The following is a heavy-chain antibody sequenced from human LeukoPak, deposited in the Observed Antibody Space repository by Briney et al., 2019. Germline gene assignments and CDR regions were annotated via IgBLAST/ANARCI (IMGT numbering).Heavy chain of an antibody. CDR3: ARFLYCSSTSCYSGTNWFDP. J-gene: IGHJ5*02. CDR2: VSPGDSDT. V-gene: IGHV5-51*01. CDR1: GYSFTNYW. D-gene: IGHD2-2*01. Sequence: PGESLKISCKGSGYSFTNYWIGWVRQMPGKGLEWMGIVSPGDSDTRYSPSFQGQVTISADKSISTAYLQWSSLKASDTAMYYCARFLYCSSTSCYSGTNWFDPWGQGTLVTVSS.